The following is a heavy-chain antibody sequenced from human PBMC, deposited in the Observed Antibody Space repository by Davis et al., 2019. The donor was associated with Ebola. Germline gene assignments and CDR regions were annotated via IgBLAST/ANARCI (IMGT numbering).Heavy chain of an antibody. CDR3: ALLANAPLGY. D-gene: IGHD1-26*01. CDR1: GFVFRTYV. Sequence: GGSLRLSCAASGFVFRTYVMSWARQAPGKGLEWVSTLGTSADTYYADSVKGRFTISRDNSKNTLYLQMNNLRAEDTAIYYCALLANAPLGYWGQGTLVTVSS. J-gene: IGHJ4*02. CDR2: LGTSADT. V-gene: IGHV3-23*01.